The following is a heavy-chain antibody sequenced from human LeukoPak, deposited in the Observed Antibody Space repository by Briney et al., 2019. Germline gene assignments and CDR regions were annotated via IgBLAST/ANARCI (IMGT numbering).Heavy chain of an antibody. CDR3: ARLWIAVAGYDY. D-gene: IGHD6-19*01. CDR1: GYTFTGYY. Sequence: ASVKVSCKASGYTFTGYYMHWVRQAPGQGLEWMGWINPNSGGTNYAQKFQGRVTMTRDTSISTAYMELSRLRSDDTAVYYCARLWIAVAGYDYWGQGTLVTVSS. J-gene: IGHJ4*02. CDR2: INPNSGGT. V-gene: IGHV1-2*02.